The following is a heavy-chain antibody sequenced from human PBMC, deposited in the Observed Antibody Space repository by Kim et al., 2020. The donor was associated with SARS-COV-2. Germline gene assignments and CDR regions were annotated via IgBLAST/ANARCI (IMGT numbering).Heavy chain of an antibody. D-gene: IGHD4-17*01. CDR1: GYTFTNNY. J-gene: IGHJ4*02. CDR2: INPSGGST. Sequence: ASVKVSCKASGYTFTNNYMHWVRQAPGQGLEWMGIINPSGGSTSYAQKFQGRVSLTTDTSTSTVYMELSSLGSEDTAVYYCARATVSNYYFEYWGQGTLVTVSS. V-gene: IGHV1-46*01. CDR3: ARATVSNYYFEY.